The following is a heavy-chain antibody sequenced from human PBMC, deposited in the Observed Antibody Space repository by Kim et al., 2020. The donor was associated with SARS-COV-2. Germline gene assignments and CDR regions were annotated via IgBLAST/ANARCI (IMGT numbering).Heavy chain of an antibody. V-gene: IGHV1-46*01. Sequence: ASVKVSCKASGYTFTSYYMHWVRQAPGQGLEWMGIINPSGGSTSYAQKFQGRVTMTRDTSTSTVYMELSSLRSEDTAVYYCAREVGYVVPAAIYYYYGMDGWGQGTTDTVSS. D-gene: IGHD2-2*01. J-gene: IGHJ6*02. CDR3: AREVGYVVPAAIYYYYGMDG. CDR2: INPSGGST. CDR1: GYTFTSYY.